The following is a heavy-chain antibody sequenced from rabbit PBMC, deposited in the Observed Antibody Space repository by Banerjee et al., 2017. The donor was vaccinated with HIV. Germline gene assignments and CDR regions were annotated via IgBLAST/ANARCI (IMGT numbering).Heavy chain of an antibody. CDR2: INTSSGNT. D-gene: IGHD1-1*01. J-gene: IGHJ5*01. V-gene: IGHV1S45*01. CDR3: VRDSTYVSSSGYWLDL. Sequence: QEQLVESGGGLVTLGGSLKLSCKASGFSFSNKYVMCWVRQAPGKGLEWIACINTSSGNTVYASWAKGRFTISKTSSTTVTLQMTSLTAADTATYFCVRDSTYVSSSGYWLDLWGPGTLVTVS. CDR1: GFSFSNKYV.